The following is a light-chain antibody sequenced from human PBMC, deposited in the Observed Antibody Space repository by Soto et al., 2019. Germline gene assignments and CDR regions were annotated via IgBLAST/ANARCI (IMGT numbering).Light chain of an antibody. V-gene: IGKV3-11*01. CDR1: QSVSSY. CDR3: QQRSNWLGT. Sequence: EIVLTQSPATLSLSPGERATLSCRASQSVSSYLAWYQQKPGQAPRLLIYDASNRATGIPARFSGSGSGTDFTLTISSLEPEDCAVYYCQQRSNWLGTFGGGTKVEIK. J-gene: IGKJ4*01. CDR2: DAS.